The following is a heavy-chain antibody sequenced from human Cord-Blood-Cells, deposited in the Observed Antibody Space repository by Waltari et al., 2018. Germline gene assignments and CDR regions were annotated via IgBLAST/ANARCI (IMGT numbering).Heavy chain of an antibody. V-gene: IGHV2-5*02. CDR3: AHTGAAAGQFDY. D-gene: IGHD6-13*01. CDR1: GFSLRTSGVG. J-gene: IGHJ4*02. CDR2: IYWDDDK. Sequence: QITLKESGPTLVKPTQTLTLTCTFSGFSLRTSGVGVGWIRQPPGKALEWLALIYWDDDKRYSPSLKSRLTITKDTSKNQVVRTMTNMDPVDTATYYCAHTGAAAGQFDYWGQGTLVTVSS.